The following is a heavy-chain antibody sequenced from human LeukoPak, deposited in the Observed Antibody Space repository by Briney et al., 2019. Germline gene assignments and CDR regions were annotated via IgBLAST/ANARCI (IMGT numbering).Heavy chain of an antibody. CDR1: GGSFSGYY. V-gene: IGHV4-34*01. D-gene: IGHD3-22*01. CDR2: INHSGST. Sequence: SETLSLTCAVYGGSFSGYYWSWIRQPPGKGLEWIGEINHSGSTNYNPSLKSRVTISVDTSKNQFSLKLSSVTAADTAVYYCARLWFSSGYYGNWFDPWGQGTLVTVSS. J-gene: IGHJ5*02. CDR3: ARLWFSSGYYGNWFDP.